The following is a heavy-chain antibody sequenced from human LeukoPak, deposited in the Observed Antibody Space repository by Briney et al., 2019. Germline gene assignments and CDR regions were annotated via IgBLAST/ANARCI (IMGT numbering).Heavy chain of an antibody. V-gene: IGHV3-48*03. D-gene: IGHD5-12*01. CDR2: ISDGGKTK. CDR3: ARDYSGWSLNP. CDR1: GFTFRSSE. J-gene: IGHJ5*02. Sequence: GGSLRLSCAASGFTFRSSEMDWVRQAPGKGLEWVSYISDGGKTKYYADSVKGRFTISRDNAKNSLYLQMNSLKAEDTAVYYCARDYSGWSLNPWGQGTLVTVS.